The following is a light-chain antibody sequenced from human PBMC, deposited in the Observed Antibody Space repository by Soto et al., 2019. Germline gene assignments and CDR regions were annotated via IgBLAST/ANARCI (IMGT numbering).Light chain of an antibody. CDR2: KAS. V-gene: IGKV1-5*03. J-gene: IGKJ2*01. CDR3: QHYNSYTGTYT. CDR1: QSMSEW. Sequence: DIQMTQSPSTLSASVGDRVTITCRASQSMSEWLAWYQQKPGKAPKLLIYKASSLESGVPSRFSGSGSGTEFTLTISSLQPDDFATYYCQHYNSYTGTYTFGQGTKLEIK.